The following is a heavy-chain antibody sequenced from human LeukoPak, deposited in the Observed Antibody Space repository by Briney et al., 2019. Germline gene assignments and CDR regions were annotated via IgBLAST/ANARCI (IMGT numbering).Heavy chain of an antibody. D-gene: IGHD2-8*01. CDR1: GFTFSDRY. CDR2: IRDKANSYTT. J-gene: IGHJ3*02. V-gene: IGHV3-72*01. CDR3: ARDHKVSDALDI. Sequence: GGSLRLSCVASGFTFSDRYMDWVRQAPGKGPEWVGRIRDKANSYTTEYAASVKGRFTMSRDDSKNSLYLQMNSLKTEDTAVYYCARDHKVSDALDIWGQGTMVTVSS.